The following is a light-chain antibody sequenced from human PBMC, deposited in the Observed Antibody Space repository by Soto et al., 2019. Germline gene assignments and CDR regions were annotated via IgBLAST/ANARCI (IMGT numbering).Light chain of an antibody. CDR1: SSDVGGYNY. CDR2: EVN. V-gene: IGLV2-8*01. CDR3: SSYAGSNNLV. J-gene: IGLJ2*01. Sequence: QSVLTQPPSASGSPGQSVTISCTGTSSDVGGYNYVSWYQQHPGKAPKLMIYEVNQRPSGVPDRFSGSKSGNTASLTVSGLQAEDEADYYCSSYAGSNNLVFGGGTKLTVL.